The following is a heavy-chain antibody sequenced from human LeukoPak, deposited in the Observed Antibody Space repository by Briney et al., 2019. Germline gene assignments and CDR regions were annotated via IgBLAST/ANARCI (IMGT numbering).Heavy chain of an antibody. J-gene: IGHJ6*02. Sequence: SETLSLTCTVSGGSISSSSYYWGWIRQPPGKGLEWIGSIYYSGSTYYNPSLKSRVTISVDTPKNQFSLKLSSVTAADTAVYYCARHIYSSSWYEGLYGMDVWGQGTTVTVSS. CDR3: ARHIYSSSWYEGLYGMDV. CDR1: GGSISSSSYY. CDR2: IYYSGST. V-gene: IGHV4-39*01. D-gene: IGHD6-13*01.